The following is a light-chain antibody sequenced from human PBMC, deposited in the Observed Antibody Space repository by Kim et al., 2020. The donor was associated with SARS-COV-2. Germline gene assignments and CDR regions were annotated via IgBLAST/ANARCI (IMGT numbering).Light chain of an antibody. V-gene: IGKV3-20*01. CDR3: QQYGPSSVT. CDR2: GAS. CDR1: QSVRRDY. Sequence: PGERATLFCRASQSVRRDYLAWYQQRPGQSPRLLINGASSRATGIPDRFNGSGSGTDFTLTISRLEPDDFAVYYCQQYGPSSVTFGPGTRLEIK. J-gene: IGKJ5*01.